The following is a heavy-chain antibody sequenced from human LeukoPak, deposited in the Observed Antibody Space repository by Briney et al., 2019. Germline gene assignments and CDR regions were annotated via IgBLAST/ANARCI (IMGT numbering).Heavy chain of an antibody. J-gene: IGHJ4*02. V-gene: IGHV2-5*02. CDR2: IYWDDDK. D-gene: IGHD3-10*01. CDR3: AHTMVRGIILDY. CDR1: GFSLRTSGVG. Sequence: SGPTLVKPTQTLTLTCTFSGFSLRTSGVGVDWIRQPPGKALEWLALIYWDDDKRYSPSLKSRLTITKDTSKNQVVLTMTNMDPVDTATYYCAHTMVRGIILDYWGQGTLVTVSS.